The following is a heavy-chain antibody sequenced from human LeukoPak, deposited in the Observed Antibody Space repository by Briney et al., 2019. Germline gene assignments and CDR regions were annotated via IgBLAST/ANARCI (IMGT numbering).Heavy chain of an antibody. D-gene: IGHD4-17*01. CDR3: ASTTTVRYNWFDP. Sequence: SETLSLTCTVSGGSISSYYWSWIRQPPGKGLEWIGYIYYSGSTYYNPSLKSRVTISVDTSKNQFSLKLSSVTAADTAVYYCASTTTVRYNWFDPWGQGTLSPSPQ. J-gene: IGHJ5*02. CDR1: GGSISSYY. CDR2: IYYSGST. V-gene: IGHV4-59*12.